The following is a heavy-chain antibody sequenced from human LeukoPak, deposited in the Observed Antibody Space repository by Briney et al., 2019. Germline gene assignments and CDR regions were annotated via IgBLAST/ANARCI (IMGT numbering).Heavy chain of an antibody. CDR1: GGTFSSYA. J-gene: IGHJ6*02. D-gene: IGHD2-2*02. CDR3: AREDCSSTSCYISRYYYYGMDV. V-gene: IGHV1-69*04. Sequence: SVKVSCKASGGTFSSYAISWVRQAPGQGLEWMGRIIPILGIANYAQKFQGRVTITADKSTSTAYMELSSLRSEDTAVYYCAREDCSSTSCYISRYYYYGMDVWGQGTTVTVSS. CDR2: IIPILGIA.